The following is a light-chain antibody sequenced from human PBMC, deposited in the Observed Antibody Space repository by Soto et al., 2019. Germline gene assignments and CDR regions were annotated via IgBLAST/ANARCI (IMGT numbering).Light chain of an antibody. CDR3: QQRSNWPPVFT. CDR2: GAS. J-gene: IGKJ3*01. CDR1: QSVSSNF. Sequence: EIVLTQSPGTLSLSPGERTTLSCRASQSVSSNFLDWYQQKPGQAPRLLIYGASSRATGIPDRFSGSGSGTDFTLTISRLEPEDFAVYYCQQRSNWPPVFTXGPGTKVDIK. V-gene: IGKV3D-20*02.